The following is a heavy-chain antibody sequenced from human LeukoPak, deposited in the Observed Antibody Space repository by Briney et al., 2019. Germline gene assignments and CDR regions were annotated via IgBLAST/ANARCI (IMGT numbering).Heavy chain of an antibody. Sequence: SETLSLTCTVSGGSISSSSYYWGWIRQPPGKGLEWIGSIYYSGSTYYNPSLKSRVTISVDTSKNQFSLKLSSVTAADTAVYYCVGCAGSTSCYPHRPYAFDIWGQGTMVTVSS. CDR2: IYYSGST. V-gene: IGHV4-39*01. CDR3: VGCAGSTSCYPHRPYAFDI. J-gene: IGHJ3*02. CDR1: GGSISSSSYY. D-gene: IGHD2-2*01.